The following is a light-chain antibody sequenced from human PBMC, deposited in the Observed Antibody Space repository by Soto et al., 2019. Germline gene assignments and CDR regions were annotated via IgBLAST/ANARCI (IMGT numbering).Light chain of an antibody. CDR2: EVS. CDR3: SSYAATVYV. CDR1: SSDVGGYNF. Sequence: QPALTQPPSASGSPGQSVTISCTGTSSDVGGYNFVSWFQQHPGKVPKLIMYEVSKRPSGVPDRFSGSKSGNTASLTVSGLQADDEADYYCSSYAATVYVFGTGTKVTVL. V-gene: IGLV2-8*01. J-gene: IGLJ1*01.